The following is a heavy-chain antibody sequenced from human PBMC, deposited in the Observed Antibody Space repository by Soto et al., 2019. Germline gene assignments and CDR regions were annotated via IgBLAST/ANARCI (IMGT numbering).Heavy chain of an antibody. Sequence: GYLIRSFSASGFPLIHDAVRWVRPAPGKGLEWVSSVSGSGGITHYADSVKGRFTISRDNSKNTLYLQMNSLRAEDTAVYYCAKGTQTMVRGGWYYYCMDVWGQETSVTVS. V-gene: IGHV3-23*01. CDR2: VSGSGGIT. CDR1: GFPLIHDA. CDR3: AKGTQTMVRGGWYYYCMDV. J-gene: IGHJ6*02. D-gene: IGHD3-10*01.